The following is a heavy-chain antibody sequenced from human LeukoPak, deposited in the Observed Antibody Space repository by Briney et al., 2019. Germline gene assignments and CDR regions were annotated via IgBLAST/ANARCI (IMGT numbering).Heavy chain of an antibody. CDR1: GGTFSSYA. V-gene: IGHV1-69*05. J-gene: IGHJ1*01. Sequence: SVKVSCKDSGGTFSSYAISWVRQAPGQGLEWMGGIIPIFGTANYAQKFQGRVTITTDESTSTAYMELSSLRSEDTAVYYCARVACSGGSCYFEYFQHWGQGTLVTVSS. CDR2: IIPIFGTA. CDR3: ARVACSGGSCYFEYFQH. D-gene: IGHD2-15*01.